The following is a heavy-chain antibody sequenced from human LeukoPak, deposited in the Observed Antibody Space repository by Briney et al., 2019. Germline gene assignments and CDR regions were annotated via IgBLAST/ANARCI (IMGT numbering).Heavy chain of an antibody. V-gene: IGHV4-61*02. D-gene: IGHD3-10*01. Sequence: SETLSLTCTVSGGSISSGSCYWSWIRQPAGKGLEWIGRIYTSGSTNYNPSLKSRVTISVDTSKNQFSLKLSSVTAADTAVYYCARTGSGSGNNRFWFDPWGQGTLVTVSS. CDR2: IYTSGST. J-gene: IGHJ5*02. CDR3: ARTGSGSGNNRFWFDP. CDR1: GGSISSGSCY.